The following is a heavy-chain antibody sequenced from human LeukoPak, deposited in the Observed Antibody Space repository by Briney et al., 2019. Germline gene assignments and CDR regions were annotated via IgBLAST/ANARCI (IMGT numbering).Heavy chain of an antibody. Sequence: SETLSLTCTVSGGSISSYYWGWIRQPPGKGLEWIGSIYYSGSTYYNPSLKSRVTISVDTSKTQFSLKLSSVTAADTAVYYCARVIGSFNLAFYAFDIWGQGTMVTVSS. V-gene: IGHV4-39*07. CDR2: IYYSGST. J-gene: IGHJ3*02. CDR1: GGSISSYY. D-gene: IGHD3-10*01. CDR3: ARVIGSFNLAFYAFDI.